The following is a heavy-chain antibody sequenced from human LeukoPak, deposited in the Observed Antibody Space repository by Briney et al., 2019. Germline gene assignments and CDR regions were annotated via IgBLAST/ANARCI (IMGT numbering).Heavy chain of an antibody. CDR3: ARMWIQLWPFDY. CDR1: GFTFSTYW. CDR2: IKQDGSEK. J-gene: IGHJ4*02. D-gene: IGHD5-18*01. V-gene: IGHV3-7*01. Sequence: GGSLRLSCAASGFTFSTYWMSWVRQDPGKGLEWVANIKQDGSEKYYVDSVKGRFTISRDNDKNSLFLQMNSLRAEDTAVYYCARMWIQLWPFDYWGQGTLVTVSS.